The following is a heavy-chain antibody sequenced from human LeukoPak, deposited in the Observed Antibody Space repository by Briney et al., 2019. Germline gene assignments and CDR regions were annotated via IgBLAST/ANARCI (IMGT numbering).Heavy chain of an antibody. CDR2: IYYSGST. CDR1: GGSISSYY. J-gene: IGHJ4*02. D-gene: IGHD4-11*01. Sequence: TSETLSLTCTVSGGSISSYYWSWIRQPPGKGLEWIGYIYYSGSTNYNPSLKSRVTISVDTSKNQFPLKLSSVTAADTAVYYCARHAVTTLRWGVLGYFDYWGQGTLVTVSS. V-gene: IGHV4-59*01. CDR3: ARHAVTTLRWGVLGYFDY.